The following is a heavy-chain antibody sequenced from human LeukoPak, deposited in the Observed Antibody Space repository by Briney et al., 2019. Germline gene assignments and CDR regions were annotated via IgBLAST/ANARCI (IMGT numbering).Heavy chain of an antibody. D-gene: IGHD6-13*01. Sequence: SETLSLTCTVSGGSISSYYWSWIRQPAGKGLEWIGRIYTSGSTNYNPSLKSRVTMSVDTSKNQFSLKLSSVTAADTAVYYCGRDLYSSSWGWFDPWGQGTLVTVSS. J-gene: IGHJ5*02. CDR3: GRDLYSSSWGWFDP. CDR2: IYTSGST. V-gene: IGHV4-4*07. CDR1: GGSISSYY.